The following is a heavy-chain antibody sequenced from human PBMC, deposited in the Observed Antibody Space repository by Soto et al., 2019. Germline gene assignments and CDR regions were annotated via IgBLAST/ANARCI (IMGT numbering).Heavy chain of an antibody. J-gene: IGHJ6*01. CDR2: IYYSGST. CDR1: VGSISSGGYY. Sequence: SETLYVTCTFSVGSISSGGYYWSWIRQHPGQGLEWIGYIYYSGSTYYNPSLKSRVTISVDTSKNQFSLKLSSVTAADTAVYYCAREVWFGESDYYYGMDVWGQGTTVTVSS. CDR3: AREVWFGESDYYYGMDV. V-gene: IGHV4-31*03. D-gene: IGHD3-10*01.